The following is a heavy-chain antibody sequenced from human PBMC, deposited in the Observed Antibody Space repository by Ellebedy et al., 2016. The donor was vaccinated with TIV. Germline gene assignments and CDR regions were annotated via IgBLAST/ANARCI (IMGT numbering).Heavy chain of an antibody. CDR2: ISAYNGNT. D-gene: IGHD2-21*02. CDR1: GYTFTSYD. V-gene: IGHV1-18*01. J-gene: IGHJ3*02. CDR3: ARFCGGDCYSDRAFDI. Sequence: ASVKVSCKASGYTFTSYDINWVRQAPGQGLEWMGWISAYNGNTNYAQKLQGRVTMTTDTSTSTAYMELRSLRSDDTAVYYCARFCGGDCYSDRAFDIWGQGTMVTVSS.